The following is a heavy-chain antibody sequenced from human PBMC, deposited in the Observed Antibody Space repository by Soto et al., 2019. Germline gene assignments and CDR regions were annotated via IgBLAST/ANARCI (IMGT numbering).Heavy chain of an antibody. D-gene: IGHD4-17*01. V-gene: IGHV3-43*01. Sequence: EVQLVESGGVVVQPGGSLRLSCAASGFTFDDYTMHWVRQAPGKGLEWVSLIFWDGSNTHYADSVKGRFTISRDNRKNSLYLQMDRQRTEDTALYYCAKDMAYGGNSGPFDYRGQGTLVTVSS. CDR2: IFWDGSNT. J-gene: IGHJ4*02. CDR1: GFTFDDYT. CDR3: AKDMAYGGNSGPFDY.